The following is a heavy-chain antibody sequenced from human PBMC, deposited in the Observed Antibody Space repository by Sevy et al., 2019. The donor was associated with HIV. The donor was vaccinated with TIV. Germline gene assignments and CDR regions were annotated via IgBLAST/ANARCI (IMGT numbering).Heavy chain of an antibody. Sequence: GRSLRLSCAASGFTFSSHSMNWVRQAPGKGLEWVSSISSTSGHIYYSDSVKGRFTISRDNSKNSLSLQMNSLRAEDTAVYYCARDDYVWGNSRWTNWFDPWGQGTLVTVSS. D-gene: IGHD3-16*02. CDR1: GFTFSSHS. J-gene: IGHJ5*02. CDR3: ARDDYVWGNSRWTNWFDP. CDR2: ISSTSGHI. V-gene: IGHV3-21*01.